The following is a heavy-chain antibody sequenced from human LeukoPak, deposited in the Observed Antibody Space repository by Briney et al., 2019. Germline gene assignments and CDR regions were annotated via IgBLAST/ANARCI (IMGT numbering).Heavy chain of an antibody. CDR3: ARSKEVGATLGSFDY. D-gene: IGHD1-26*01. CDR1: GYIFTTYW. Sequence: GESLKISCKGSGYIFTTYWIGWVRQMPGKGLEWMGIIYPVDSDTRYSPSFQGQVTISADKSISTAYLQWSSLKASDTAMYYCARSKEVGATLGSFDYWGQETLVTVSS. J-gene: IGHJ4*02. CDR2: IYPVDSDT. V-gene: IGHV5-51*01.